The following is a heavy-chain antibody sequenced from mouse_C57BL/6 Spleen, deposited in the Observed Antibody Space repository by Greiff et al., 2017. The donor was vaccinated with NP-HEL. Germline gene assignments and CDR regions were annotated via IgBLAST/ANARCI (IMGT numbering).Heavy chain of an antibody. J-gene: IGHJ1*03. Sequence: EVKLMESGGDLVKPGGSLKLSCAASGFTFSSYGMSWVRQTPDKRLEWFATISSGGSYTYYPDSVKGRFTISRDNAKNTLYLQMSSLKSEDTAMYYCARHGSSSWYFDVWGTGTTVTVSS. CDR2: ISSGGSYT. D-gene: IGHD1-1*01. CDR3: ARHGSSSWYFDV. V-gene: IGHV5-6*01. CDR1: GFTFSSYG.